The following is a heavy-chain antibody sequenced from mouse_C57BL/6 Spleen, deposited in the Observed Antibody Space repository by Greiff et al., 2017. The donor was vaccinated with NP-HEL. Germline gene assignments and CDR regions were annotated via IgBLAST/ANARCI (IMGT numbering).Heavy chain of an antibody. J-gene: IGHJ4*01. CDR2: INPSSGYT. CDR3: ARGYYPYYYAMDY. D-gene: IGHD2-3*01. CDR1: GYTFTSYW. Sequence: QVQLKQSGAELAKPGASVKLSCKASGYTFTSYWMHWVKQRPGQGLEWIGYINPSSGYTKYNQKFKDKATLTADKSSSTAYMQLSSLTYEDSAVYYCARGYYPYYYAMDYWGQGTSVTVSS. V-gene: IGHV1-7*01.